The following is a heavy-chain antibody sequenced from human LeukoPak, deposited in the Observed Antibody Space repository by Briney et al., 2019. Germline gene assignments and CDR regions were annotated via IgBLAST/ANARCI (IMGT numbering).Heavy chain of an antibody. CDR1: GFTFEDYA. D-gene: IGHD3-22*01. CDR3: AKDMECDSSGYYNAFDI. V-gene: IGHV3-9*01. CDR2: ISWNSASI. J-gene: IGHJ3*02. Sequence: PGGSLRLSCAASGFTFEDYAMHWVRLVPGKGLEWVSGISWNSASIGYADSEKGRFTISRDNAKNSLDLQMNSLRAEDTALYYCAKDMECDSSGYYNAFDIWGQGTMVTVSS.